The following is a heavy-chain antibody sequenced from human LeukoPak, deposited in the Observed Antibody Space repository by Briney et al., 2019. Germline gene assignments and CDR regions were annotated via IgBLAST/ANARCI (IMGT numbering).Heavy chain of an antibody. CDR2: ISGSGGST. D-gene: IGHD2-2*01. Sequence: GGSLRLSCAASGFTFSSYAMSWVRQAPGKGLEWVSAISGSGGSTYYADSVKGRFTISRDNSKNTLYLQMNSLRAEDTAVYYCANVVVVPAASQGYYWGQGTLVTVSS. J-gene: IGHJ4*02. CDR1: GFTFSSYA. V-gene: IGHV3-23*01. CDR3: ANVVVVPAASQGYY.